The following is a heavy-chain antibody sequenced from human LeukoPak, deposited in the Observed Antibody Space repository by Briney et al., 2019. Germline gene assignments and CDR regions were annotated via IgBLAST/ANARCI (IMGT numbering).Heavy chain of an antibody. CDR2: IYYSGST. J-gene: IGHJ4*02. CDR3: ARTLVPKLYYDSSGYYSLFDY. CDR1: GGSISSGGYY. Sequence: SQTLSLTCTVSGGSISSGGYYWSWIRQHPGKGLEWIGYIYYSGSTYYNPSLKSRVTISVDTSKNQFSLKLSSVTAADTAVYYCARTLVPKLYYDSSGYYSLFDYWGQGTLVTVSS. D-gene: IGHD3-22*01. V-gene: IGHV4-31*03.